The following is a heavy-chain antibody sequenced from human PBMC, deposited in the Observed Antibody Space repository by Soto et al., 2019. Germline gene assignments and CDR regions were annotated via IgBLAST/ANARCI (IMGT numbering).Heavy chain of an antibody. V-gene: IGHV1-3*01. D-gene: IGHD6-19*01. Sequence: ASVKVSCKASGYMFTKSAMHWVRQAPGQRLEWMGWISGDSGNTKYSPKLQDRVTITRDTSASTAYMELSSLRSEDTALYYCARDGVAAGNINFDYWGQGTLVTVSS. CDR2: ISGDSGNT. J-gene: IGHJ4*03. CDR3: ARDGVAAGNINFDY. CDR1: GYMFTKSA.